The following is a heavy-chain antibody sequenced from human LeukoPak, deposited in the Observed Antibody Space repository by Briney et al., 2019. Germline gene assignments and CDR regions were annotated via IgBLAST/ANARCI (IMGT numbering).Heavy chain of an antibody. Sequence: GGSLRLSCAASGFTFSSYSMNWVRQAPGKGLEWVSSISSSSSYIYYADSVKGRSTISRDNAKNSLYLQMNSLRAEDTAVYYCARDIVVAPAALGGYDAFDIWGRGTMVTVSS. CDR2: ISSSSSYI. CDR3: ARDIVVAPAALGGYDAFDI. D-gene: IGHD2-2*01. CDR1: GFTFSSYS. V-gene: IGHV3-21*01. J-gene: IGHJ3*02.